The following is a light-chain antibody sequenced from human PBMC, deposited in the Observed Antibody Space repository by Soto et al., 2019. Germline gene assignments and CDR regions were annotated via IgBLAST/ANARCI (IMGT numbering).Light chain of an antibody. Sequence: DIQMTQSPSTLSSSVGDRVIITCRASQSITTWLAWYQQKPGKAPKLLIYDASSLESGVPSRFSGSGSGTEFTLTISSLQPDDFATYYCQQYDSYSLTFGKGTKVDIK. CDR1: QSITTW. CDR2: DAS. CDR3: QQYDSYSLT. V-gene: IGKV1-5*01. J-gene: IGKJ1*01.